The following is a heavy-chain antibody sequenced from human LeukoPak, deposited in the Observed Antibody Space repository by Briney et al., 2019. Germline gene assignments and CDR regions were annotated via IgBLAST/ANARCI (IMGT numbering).Heavy chain of an antibody. V-gene: IGHV3-53*01. J-gene: IGHJ4*02. Sequence: PGGSLRLSCAASGFTVSSNYMSWVRQAPGKGLEWVSVIHSDGSTYNTDSVKGRFTISRDNSKNTPYLQMNSLRAEDTAVYYCARGYCSGGNCYMYYFDYWGQGTLVTVSS. D-gene: IGHD2-15*01. CDR3: ARGYCSGGNCYMYYFDY. CDR1: GFTVSSNY. CDR2: IHSDGST.